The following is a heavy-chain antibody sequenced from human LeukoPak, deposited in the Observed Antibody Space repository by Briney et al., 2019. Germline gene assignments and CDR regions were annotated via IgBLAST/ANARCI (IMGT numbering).Heavy chain of an antibody. CDR2: IWYDGSNK. CDR3: ARHDSSGYYYFDY. J-gene: IGHJ4*02. CDR1: GFTFSSCG. Sequence: QPGRSLRLSCAASGFTFSSCGMPWVRQAPGKGLEWVAVIWYDGSNKYYADSVKGRFTISRDNSKNTLYLQMNSLRAEDTAVYYCARHDSSGYYYFDYWGQGTLVTVSS. V-gene: IGHV3-33*01. D-gene: IGHD3-22*01.